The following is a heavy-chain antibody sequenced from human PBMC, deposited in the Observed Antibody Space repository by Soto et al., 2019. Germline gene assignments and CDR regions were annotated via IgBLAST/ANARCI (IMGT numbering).Heavy chain of an antibody. CDR2: ISYDGGHK. J-gene: IGHJ6*02. V-gene: IGHV3-30-3*01. CDR1: EFTFSSYA. D-gene: IGHD4-4*01. Sequence: QVQLVESGGGVVHPERSLRLSCSASEFTFSSYAMHWVRQAPGKGLEWVAGISYDGGHKFYGDSVRGRFTISRDSSKTTVFLAMKSLRPEDTAAYYCARVKTDYSNPRGPFFFYGMDVWGQGTTVTVSS. CDR3: ARVKTDYSNPRGPFFFYGMDV.